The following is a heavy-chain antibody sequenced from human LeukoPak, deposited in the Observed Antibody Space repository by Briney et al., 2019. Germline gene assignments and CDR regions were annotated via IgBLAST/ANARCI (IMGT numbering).Heavy chain of an antibody. D-gene: IGHD1-1*01. CDR3: ARGLPTTGQDLYYFDY. CDR2: IYTSGST. V-gene: IGHV4-4*07. Sequence: SETLSLTCTVSGGSISSYYWSWIRQPAGKGLEWIGRIYTSGSTNYNPSLKSRVAMSVDTSKNQFSLKLSSVTAADTAAYYCARGLPTTGQDLYYFDYWGQGTLVTVSS. CDR1: GGSISSYY. J-gene: IGHJ4*02.